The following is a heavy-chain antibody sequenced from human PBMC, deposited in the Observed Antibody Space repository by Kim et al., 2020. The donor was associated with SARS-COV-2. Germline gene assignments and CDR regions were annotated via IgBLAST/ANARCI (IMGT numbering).Heavy chain of an antibody. CDR2: ISYDGSNK. J-gene: IGHJ4*02. V-gene: IGHV3-30*04. CDR1: GFTFSSYA. D-gene: IGHD6-13*01. Sequence: GGSLRLSCAASGFTFSSYAMHWVRQAPGKGLEWVAVISYDGSNKYYADSVKGRFTISRDNSKNTLYRQMNSLRAEDTAVYYCARVNYGIAADNYFDYWGQGTLVTVSS. CDR3: ARVNYGIAADNYFDY.